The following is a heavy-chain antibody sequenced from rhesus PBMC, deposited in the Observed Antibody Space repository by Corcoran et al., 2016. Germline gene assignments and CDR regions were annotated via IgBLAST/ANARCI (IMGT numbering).Heavy chain of an antibody. V-gene: IGHV4-173*01. CDR3: ARDLWYFDI. CDR1: GRPIRSKW. J-gene: IGHJ2*01. CDR2: ISGSGGST. Sequence: QLQLQESGPGLVKPSETLSLPCAVSGRPIRSKWGSWIPQPPGKGLEWIGRISGSGGSTSYNPSLKSRVTISTDTSKNQLSLKLISGTAADTAVYYCARDLWYFDIWGPGTPITISS.